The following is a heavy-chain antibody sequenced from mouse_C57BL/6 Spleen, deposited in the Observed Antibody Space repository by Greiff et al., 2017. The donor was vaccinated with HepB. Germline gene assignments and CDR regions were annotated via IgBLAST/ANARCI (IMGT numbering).Heavy chain of an antibody. D-gene: IGHD1-1*01. CDR3: ARRGTTVVFDY. Sequence: EVQLQESGPGLVKPSQSLSLTCSVTGYSITSGYYWNWIRQFPGNKLEWMGYISYDGSNNYNPSLKNRISITRDTPKNQFFLKLNSVTTEDTATYYCARRGTTVVFDYWGQGTTLTVSS. V-gene: IGHV3-6*01. J-gene: IGHJ2*01. CDR2: ISYDGSN. CDR1: GYSITSGYY.